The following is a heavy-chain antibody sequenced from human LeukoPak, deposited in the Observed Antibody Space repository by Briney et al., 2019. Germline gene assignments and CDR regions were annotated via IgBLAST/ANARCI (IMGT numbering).Heavy chain of an antibody. V-gene: IGHV3-30*04. CDR2: ISYDGSNK. D-gene: IGHD4-17*01. J-gene: IGHJ4*02. CDR3: ARDNDYGDYGTDY. Sequence: GGSLRLSCAASGFTFSSYAMHWVRQAPGKGLEWVAVISYDGSNKYYADSVKGRFTISRDNSKNTLYLQMNSLRAEDTGVYYCARDNDYGDYGTDYWGQGTLVTVSS. CDR1: GFTFSSYA.